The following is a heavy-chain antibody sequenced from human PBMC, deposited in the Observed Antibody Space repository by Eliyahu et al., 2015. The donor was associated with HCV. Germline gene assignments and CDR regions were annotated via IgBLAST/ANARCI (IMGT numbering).Heavy chain of an antibody. D-gene: IGHD2-15*01. J-gene: IGHJ6*03. CDR1: GFSLHNRLG. Sequence: QVTLKESGPVLVKPTKTLPLTCSVSGFSLHNRLGVIWXRQPPGXALEXLAHIFANDAKSYSSSLKSRLTIXQDTSNSQVVLTMTNMDPMDTATYYCARVSTELLLWNWWYYLDVWGKGTTVTVSS. CDR2: IFANDAK. V-gene: IGHV2-26*01. CDR3: ARVSTELLLWNWWYYLDV.